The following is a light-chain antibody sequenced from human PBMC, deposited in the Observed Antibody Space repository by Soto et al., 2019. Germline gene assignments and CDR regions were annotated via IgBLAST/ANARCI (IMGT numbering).Light chain of an antibody. CDR2: GAS. CDR1: QSVSSSSY. J-gene: IGKJ2*01. V-gene: IGKV3-20*01. CDR3: RQYGSSPSYT. Sequence: EIVLTQSPGTLSLSPGERATLSCRASQSVSSSSYLAWYQQKPGQAPRLLIYGASSRATGIRDRFSGSGSATDLTLTISRLEPEDFAVYYCRQYGSSPSYTFGQGPKLEIK.